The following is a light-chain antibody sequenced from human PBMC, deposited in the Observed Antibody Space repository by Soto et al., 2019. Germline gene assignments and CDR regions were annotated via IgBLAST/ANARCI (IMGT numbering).Light chain of an antibody. CDR3: QQSYSTPQT. CDR2: GAS. CDR1: QNISNY. V-gene: IGKV3-11*01. J-gene: IGKJ4*01. Sequence: IVLIQSPATLSVSPGERATLSYRASQNISNYFSWYQQKPGQAPRLLIYGASSRATGIPDRFSGSGSGTDFTLTISSLQPEDFATYYCQQSYSTPQTFGGGTKVDIK.